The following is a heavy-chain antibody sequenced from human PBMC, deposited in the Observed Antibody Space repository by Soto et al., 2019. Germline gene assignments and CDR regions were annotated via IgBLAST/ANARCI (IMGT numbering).Heavy chain of an antibody. D-gene: IGHD3-22*01. J-gene: IGHJ4*02. V-gene: IGHV3-30-3*01. Sequence: GGSLRLSCAASGFTFSSYAMHWVRQAPGKGLEWVAVISYDGSNKYYADSVKGRFTISRDNSKNTLYLQMNSLRAEDTAVYYCARDMGFGSSGYYSYFDYWGQGTLVTVSS. CDR1: GFTFSSYA. CDR3: ARDMGFGSSGYYSYFDY. CDR2: ISYDGSNK.